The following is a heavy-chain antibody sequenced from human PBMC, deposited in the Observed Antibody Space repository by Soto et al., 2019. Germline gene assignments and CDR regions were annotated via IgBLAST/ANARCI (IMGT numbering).Heavy chain of an antibody. Sequence: ASVKVSCKASGYTFTSYGISWVRQAPGQGLEWMGWISAYNGNTNYAQKLQGRVTMTTDTSTSTAYMELRSLRSDDTAVYYCARDSRVVRAATDAFDIWGQGTMVTVSS. V-gene: IGHV1-18*01. J-gene: IGHJ3*02. CDR3: ARDSRVVRAATDAFDI. CDR1: GYTFTSYG. D-gene: IGHD2-2*01. CDR2: ISAYNGNT.